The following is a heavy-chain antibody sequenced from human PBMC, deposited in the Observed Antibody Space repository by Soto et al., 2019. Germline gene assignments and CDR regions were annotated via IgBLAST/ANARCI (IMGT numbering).Heavy chain of an antibody. D-gene: IGHD3-10*01. CDR3: ARDLCPLGSGSPCPTYGMDL. J-gene: IGHJ6*02. Sequence: QVQLVQSGAEVKPPGASVKVSCKASGYSFTGHYMHWVRQVSGKRLEFLGWLKPDNGGTYYAPKFQGRVTFTRDTSTTSAFRQLSGLHSDDSAVYYCARDLCPLGSGSPCPTYGMDLWGQGTTGAVSS. CDR1: GYSFTGHY. CDR2: LKPDNGGT. V-gene: IGHV1-2*02.